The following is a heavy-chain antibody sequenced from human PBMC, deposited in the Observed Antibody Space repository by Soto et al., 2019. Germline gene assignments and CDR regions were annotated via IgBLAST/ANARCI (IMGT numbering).Heavy chain of an antibody. CDR2: ISSSSSYI. D-gene: IGHD3-22*01. Sequence: GSLSITCAASGFTFSSYSMNWVRQAPGKGLEWVSSISSSSSYIHYADSVKGRFTISRDNAKNSLYLQMNSLRAEDTAVYYCARGPGRYYYDSRGYYNCFDPWGQVTLVTLSS. J-gene: IGHJ5*02. V-gene: IGHV3-21*01. CDR3: ARGPGRYYYDSRGYYNCFDP. CDR1: GFTFSSYS.